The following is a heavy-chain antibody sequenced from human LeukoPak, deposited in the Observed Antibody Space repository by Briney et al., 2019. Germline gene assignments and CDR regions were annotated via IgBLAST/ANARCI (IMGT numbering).Heavy chain of an antibody. J-gene: IGHJ4*02. Sequence: GASVKVSFKSSGYTFTCYYMHWVRQAPGQGLEWMGWINPNSGGTNYAQKFQGRGTMTRDTSISTAYMELSRLRSDDTAVYYCARDQADLLWFGELLGFDYWGQGTLVTVSS. D-gene: IGHD3-10*01. CDR2: INPNSGGT. CDR3: ARDQADLLWFGELLGFDY. V-gene: IGHV1-2*02. CDR1: GYTFTCYY.